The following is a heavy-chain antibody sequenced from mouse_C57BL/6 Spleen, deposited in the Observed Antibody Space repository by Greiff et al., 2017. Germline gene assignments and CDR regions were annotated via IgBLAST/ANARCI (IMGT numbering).Heavy chain of an antibody. CDR3: ARNTNWDDGYFDV. CDR2: IWGGGST. CDR1: GFSLTSYG. V-gene: IGHV2-2*01. Sequence: QVQLQQSGPGLVQPSQSLSITCTVSGFSLTSYGVHWVRQSPGKGLEWLGVIWGGGSTDYNAAFISRLSISKDNSKSQVFFKMNSLQADDTAIYYCARNTNWDDGYFDVWGTGTTVTVSS. J-gene: IGHJ1*03. D-gene: IGHD4-1*01.